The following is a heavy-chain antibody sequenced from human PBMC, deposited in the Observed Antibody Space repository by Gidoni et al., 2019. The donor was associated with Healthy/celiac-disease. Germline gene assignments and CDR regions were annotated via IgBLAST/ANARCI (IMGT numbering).Heavy chain of an antibody. Sequence: EVQLVESGGGLVQPGRSLRLSCAASGFTFDDYAMHWVRQAPGKGLEWVSGISWNSGSIGYADSVKGRFTISRDNAKNSLYLQMNSLRAEDTALYYCANLPYGDYGTFDIWGQGTMVTVSS. CDR1: GFTFDDYA. V-gene: IGHV3-9*01. CDR3: ANLPYGDYGTFDI. CDR2: ISWNSGSI. J-gene: IGHJ3*02. D-gene: IGHD4-17*01.